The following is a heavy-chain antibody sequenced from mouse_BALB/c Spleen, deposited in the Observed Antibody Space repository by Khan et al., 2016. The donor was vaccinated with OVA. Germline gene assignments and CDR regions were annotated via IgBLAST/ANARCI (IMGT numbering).Heavy chain of an antibody. D-gene: IGHD2-1*01. CDR2: ISSAGTYT. CDR3: TNGNYGWFAY. Sequence: EVALVESGGGLVKPGGSLKLSCSASGFTFSTFVMSWVRQTPEKRLEWVATISSAGTYTSFSDSVKGRFTISRDNAKNTLYLQMNSLRSEDTAMYYCTNGNYGWFAYWGQGTLVTVSA. CDR1: GFTFSTFV. V-gene: IGHV5-9-1*01. J-gene: IGHJ3*01.